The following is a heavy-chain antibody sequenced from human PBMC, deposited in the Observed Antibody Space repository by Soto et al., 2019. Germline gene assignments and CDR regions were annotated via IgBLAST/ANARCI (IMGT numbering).Heavy chain of an antibody. V-gene: IGHV1-18*04. Sequence: AAVKVSCKASGYTFPSYGISWVRQAPGQGLEWMGWISAYNGNTNYAQKLQGRVTMTTDTSTSTAYMELRSLRSYDTAVYFFAGWPYDCSGYYPRYWGQGTLVTVSS. CDR1: GYTFPSYG. CDR3: AGWPYDCSGYYPRY. D-gene: IGHD3-22*01. J-gene: IGHJ4*02. CDR2: ISAYNGNT.